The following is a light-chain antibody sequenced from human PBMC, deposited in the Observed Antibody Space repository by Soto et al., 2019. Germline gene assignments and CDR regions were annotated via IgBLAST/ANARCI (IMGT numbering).Light chain of an antibody. J-gene: IGKJ5*01. V-gene: IGKV3-15*01. Sequence: EIVMTQSLATLSVSPGERATLSCRASQSVSSKLAWYQQKPGQAPRLLIYGASTRATGIPARFSGSGSGTEFTLTISSLQSEDFAVYYCQQYNNWPPITFGQGTRMEIK. CDR3: QQYNNWPPIT. CDR2: GAS. CDR1: QSVSSK.